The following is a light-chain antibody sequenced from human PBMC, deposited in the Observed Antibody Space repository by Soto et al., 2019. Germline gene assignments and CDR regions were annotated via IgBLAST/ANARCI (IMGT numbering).Light chain of an antibody. CDR3: QQYNNWPPIT. CDR2: YAS. Sequence: EIMMTQSPATLSVSPGERATLSCRASQSVSNNVAGYQQKPGQAPRLLIYYASTRATGIPARFSGSGSGTEFTLTISSLQSEDFALYYCQQYNNWPPITFGQGTRLEIK. V-gene: IGKV3-15*01. CDR1: QSVSNN. J-gene: IGKJ5*01.